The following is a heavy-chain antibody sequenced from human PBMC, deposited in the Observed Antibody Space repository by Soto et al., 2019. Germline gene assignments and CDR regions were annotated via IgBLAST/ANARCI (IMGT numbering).Heavy chain of an antibody. V-gene: IGHV4-31*03. CDR3: ARDLRGRRSGRFDP. J-gene: IGHJ5*02. CDR1: GDPITSGGFY. Sequence: PSETLSLTCTLSGDPITSGGFYWTWIRQHPAKGLEWIGYIYYSGVTYHNPSLKSRATISVDTSKNQFSLNLSSVSAADTAMYYCARDLRGRRSGRFDPWGQGTLVTVS. CDR2: IYYSGVT. D-gene: IGHD3-10*01.